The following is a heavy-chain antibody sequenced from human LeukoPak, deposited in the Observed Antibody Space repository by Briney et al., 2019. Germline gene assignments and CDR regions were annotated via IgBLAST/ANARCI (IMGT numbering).Heavy chain of an antibody. CDR1: GFTFSSYS. Sequence: GGSLRLSCAASGFTFSSYSMNWVRQAPGKGLEWFSYISSSSSTIYYADSANGRFTISRDNAKNSMYLQMNSLRAEDTAVYYCARDDKIAVAGIIGYWGQGTLVTVSS. J-gene: IGHJ1*01. CDR2: ISSSSSTI. CDR3: ARDDKIAVAGIIGY. V-gene: IGHV3-48*01. D-gene: IGHD6-19*01.